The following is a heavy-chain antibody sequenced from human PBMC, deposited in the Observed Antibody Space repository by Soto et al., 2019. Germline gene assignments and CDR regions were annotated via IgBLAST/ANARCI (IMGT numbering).Heavy chain of an antibody. CDR2: IYWDDDK. D-gene: IGHD6-19*01. Sequence: QINLKESGPTLVKPTQTITLTCTFSGFSLSTSKEGEGWIRQPPGKNMEWLALIYWDDDKRYSPSLNSRLTITKDTSKSQVVLTMTNIDPVDTATFFCAHSHSSGWYSFPYFDYWGQGTLVTVSS. V-gene: IGHV2-5*02. CDR1: GFSLSTSKEG. CDR3: AHSHSSGWYSFPYFDY. J-gene: IGHJ4*02.